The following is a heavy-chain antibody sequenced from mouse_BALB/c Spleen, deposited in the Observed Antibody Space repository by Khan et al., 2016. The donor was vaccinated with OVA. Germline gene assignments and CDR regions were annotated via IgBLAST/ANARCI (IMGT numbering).Heavy chain of an antibody. CDR3: ARDYGRLYWYFDV. CDR2: IYYSGTV. CDR1: GISITSGNYR. Sequence: EVQLQESGPGLVKPSQTVSLTCTVTGISITSGNYRWSWIRQFPGNNLEWIGNIYYSGTVTSNPSLPSRTTITRDTSKNQFFLEMNSLTAEDTATYYCARDYGRLYWYFDVWGAGTTVTVSS. D-gene: IGHD1-1*01. V-gene: IGHV3-5*02. J-gene: IGHJ1*01.